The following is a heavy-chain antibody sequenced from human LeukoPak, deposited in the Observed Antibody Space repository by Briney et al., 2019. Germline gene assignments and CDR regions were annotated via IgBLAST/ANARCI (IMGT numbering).Heavy chain of an antibody. D-gene: IGHD3-16*02. Sequence: PGGSLRLSCAASGFTFSNYWMNWVRQAPGKGLEWVSYISSSGSTIYYADSVKGRFTISRDNAKNSLYLQMNSLRAEDTAVYCCASMRPAADDYDYVWGSYRSSDYWGQGTLVTVSS. CDR1: GFTFSNYW. CDR3: ASMRPAADDYDYVWGSYRSSDY. CDR2: ISSSGSTI. J-gene: IGHJ4*02. V-gene: IGHV3-48*04.